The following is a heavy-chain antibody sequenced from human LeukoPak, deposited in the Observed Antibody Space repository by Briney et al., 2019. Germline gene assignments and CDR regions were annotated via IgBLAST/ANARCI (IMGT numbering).Heavy chain of an antibody. CDR1: GFTFSSYA. J-gene: IGHJ5*02. D-gene: IGHD2-15*01. CDR3: AKGGLYWSWFDP. CDR2: ISGSGGST. V-gene: IGHV3-23*01. Sequence: GGSLRLSCAASGFTFSSYAMSWVCQAPGKGLEWVSAISGSGGSTYYADSVKGRFTISRDNSKNTLYLQMNSLRAEDTAVYYCAKGGLYWSWFDPWGQGTLVTVSS.